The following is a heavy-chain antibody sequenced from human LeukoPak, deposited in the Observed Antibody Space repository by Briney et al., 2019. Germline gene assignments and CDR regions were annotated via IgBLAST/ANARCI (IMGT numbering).Heavy chain of an antibody. Sequence: SETLSLTCTVSGGSISNDGYYWSWIRQHPGKGLEWIGYIYYSGSTYYNPSLKSRVTTSVDTSKNQFSLKLSSVTAADTAVYYCARANTAEDYYYYGMDVWGQGTTVTVSS. CDR2: IYYSGST. CDR3: ARANTAEDYYYYGMDV. J-gene: IGHJ6*02. CDR1: GGSISNDGYY. V-gene: IGHV4-31*03.